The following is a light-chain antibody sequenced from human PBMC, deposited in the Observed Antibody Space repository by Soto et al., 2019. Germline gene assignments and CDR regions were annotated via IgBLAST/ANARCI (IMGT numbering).Light chain of an antibody. CDR1: SSDVGGYNS. V-gene: IGLV2-14*01. Sequence: VLTQPASVSGSPGQSITISCTGASSDVGGYNSVSWYQQHPGKAPKLVIYDVSNRPSGVSNRFSGSKSGNTASLTIPGLQAEDEADYYCTSYTRSSLLVFGGGTKVTVL. CDR2: DVS. J-gene: IGLJ2*01. CDR3: TSYTRSSLLV.